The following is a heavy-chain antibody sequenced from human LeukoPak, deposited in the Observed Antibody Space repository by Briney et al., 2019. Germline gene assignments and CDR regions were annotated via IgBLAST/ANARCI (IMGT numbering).Heavy chain of an antibody. CDR3: ARDLYYYGSGPGGY. Sequence: GGSLRLSCAASGFTFSSYGMHWVRQARGKGVEWVAVIWYDGSNKYYADSVKGRFTISRDNSKNTLYLQMSSLRAEDTAVYYCARDLYYYGSGPGGYWGQGTLVTVSS. V-gene: IGHV3-33*01. CDR2: IWYDGSNK. D-gene: IGHD3-10*01. CDR1: GFTFSSYG. J-gene: IGHJ4*02.